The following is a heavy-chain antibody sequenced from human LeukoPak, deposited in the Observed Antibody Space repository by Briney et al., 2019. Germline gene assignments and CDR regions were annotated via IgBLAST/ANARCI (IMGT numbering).Heavy chain of an antibody. D-gene: IGHD4-17*01. Sequence: GASVKVSCKASGYRFTGCYMHWVRQAPGQGLEWMRWINPNSGVTNYAQNFQGRVSMTRDTSISTAYMELSRLRSDDTAVYYCARDHGDYVQYNWFDPWGQGTLVTVSS. CDR3: ARDHGDYVQYNWFDP. CDR2: INPNSGVT. CDR1: GYRFTGCY. J-gene: IGHJ5*02. V-gene: IGHV1-2*02.